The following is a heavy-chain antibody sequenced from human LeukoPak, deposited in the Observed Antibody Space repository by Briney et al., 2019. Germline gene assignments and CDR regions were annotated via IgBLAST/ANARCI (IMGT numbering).Heavy chain of an antibody. CDR1: GFTVRNYC. CDR2: ISSSSYI. CDR3: ARDRERDRLHYFDY. J-gene: IGHJ4*02. V-gene: IGHV3-69-1*01. Sequence: GGSLRLSCAASGFTVRNYCMSWVRQAPGKGLEWVSSISSSSYIYYADSVKGRFTISRDNAKNSLYLQMNSLRAEDTAVYYCARDRERDRLHYFDYWGQGTLVTVSS.